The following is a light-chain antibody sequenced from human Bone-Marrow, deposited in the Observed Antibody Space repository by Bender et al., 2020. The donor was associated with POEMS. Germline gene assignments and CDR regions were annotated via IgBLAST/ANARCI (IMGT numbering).Light chain of an antibody. CDR2: EVS. Sequence: QSALTQPPSASGSPEQSVTISCTGTSSDIGGYNSVSWYQHRPGKAPKLMIYEVSSRPSGVPDRFSGSKSGTAASLTIYGLQAEDEADYYCCSFAGGYTWVFGGGTKLTVL. CDR3: CSFAGGYTWV. CDR1: SSDIGGYNS. V-gene: IGLV2-11*01. J-gene: IGLJ3*02.